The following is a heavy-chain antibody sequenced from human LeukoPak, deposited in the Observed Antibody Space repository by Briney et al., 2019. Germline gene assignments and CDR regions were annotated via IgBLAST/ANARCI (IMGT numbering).Heavy chain of an antibody. Sequence: GGSLRLSCAASGFTFSNAWMSWVRQAPGKGLEWVGRIKSKTDGGTTDYAAPVKGRFTISRDDSKNTLYLQMNSLKTEDTAVYYCTTHSDYGDYASGYWGQGTLVTVSS. D-gene: IGHD4-17*01. CDR1: GFTFSNAW. J-gene: IGHJ4*02. CDR2: IKSKTDGGTT. V-gene: IGHV3-15*01. CDR3: TTHSDYGDYASGY.